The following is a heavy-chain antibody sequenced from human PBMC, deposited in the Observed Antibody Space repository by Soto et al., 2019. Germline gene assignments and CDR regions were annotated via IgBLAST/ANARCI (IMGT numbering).Heavy chain of an antibody. CDR2: IYSGGST. CDR3: VKWLAGPYFDY. D-gene: IGHD6-19*01. V-gene: IGHV3-66*01. CDR1: GFTVSSNY. Sequence: GGSLRLSCAASGFTVSSNYMSWVRQAPGKGLEWVSVIYSGGSTYYADSVKGRFTISRDNSKNTLYLQMNSLRAEDTAVYYCVKWLAGPYFDYWGQGTLVTVSS. J-gene: IGHJ4*02.